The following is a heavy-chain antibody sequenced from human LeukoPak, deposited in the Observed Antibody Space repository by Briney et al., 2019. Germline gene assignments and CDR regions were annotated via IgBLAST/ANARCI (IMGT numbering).Heavy chain of an antibody. CDR3: ARSRMGEFDY. D-gene: IGHD3-16*01. V-gene: IGHV4-39*07. J-gene: IGHJ4*02. Sequence: SETLSLTCTVSGGSISSYYWGWIRQPPGKGLEWIGSIYYSGSTYYNPSLKSRVAISVDTSKNQFSLKLSSVTATDTAVYYCARSRMGEFDYWGQGTLVTVSS. CDR2: IYYSGST. CDR1: GGSISSYY.